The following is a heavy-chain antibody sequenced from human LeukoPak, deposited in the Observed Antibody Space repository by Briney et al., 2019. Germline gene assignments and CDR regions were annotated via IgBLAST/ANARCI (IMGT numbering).Heavy chain of an antibody. D-gene: IGHD3-22*01. J-gene: IGHJ3*02. CDR2: ISGSGGST. CDR1: GFTFDDYG. CDR3: AKIVVVITRDAFDI. V-gene: IGHV3-23*01. Sequence: GGSLRLSCAASGFTFDDYGMSWVRQAPGKGLEWVSAISGSGGSTYYADSVKGRFTISRDNSKNTLYLQMNSLRAEDTAVYYCAKIVVVITRDAFDIWGQGTMVTVSS.